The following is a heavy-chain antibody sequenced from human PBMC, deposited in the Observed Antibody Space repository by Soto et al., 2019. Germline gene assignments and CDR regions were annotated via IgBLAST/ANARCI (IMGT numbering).Heavy chain of an antibody. J-gene: IGHJ5*02. CDR1: GGSISSYY. Sequence: SETLTVTCTDSGGSISSYYWSWIRQPPGKGLEWIGYIYYSGSTNYNPSLKSRVTISVDTSKNQFSLKLSSVTAADTAVYYCARNQFAWDPWGQGTLVTAPQ. CDR3: ARNQFAWDP. CDR2: IYYSGST. V-gene: IGHV4-59*01. D-gene: IGHD3-10*01.